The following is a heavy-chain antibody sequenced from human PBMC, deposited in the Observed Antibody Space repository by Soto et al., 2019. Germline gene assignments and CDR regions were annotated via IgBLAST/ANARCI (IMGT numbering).Heavy chain of an antibody. Sequence: QLQLVQSGAEVTKPGSSVKVSCKASGGTFSSYAFSWVRQAPGQGLEWMGGIIPIFGRANYAQKLQGRVTITADESTGTGYMELSSRRAEDTAVYYCARDPTYSDNGMVESAKYGMDVWGQGTTVTVSS. D-gene: IGHD2-8*02. V-gene: IGHV1-69*12. J-gene: IGHJ6*02. CDR1: GGTFSSYA. CDR3: ARDPTYSDNGMVESAKYGMDV. CDR2: IIPIFGRA.